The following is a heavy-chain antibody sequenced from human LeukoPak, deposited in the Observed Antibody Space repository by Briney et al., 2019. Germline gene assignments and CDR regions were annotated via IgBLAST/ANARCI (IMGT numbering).Heavy chain of an antibody. D-gene: IGHD3-10*01. Sequence: GGSLRLSCAASGFTFTSHAMHWVRQAPGKGLEWVAVISYDGRNKYYADSVKGRFTISRDNSKNTLYLQMNSLRPEDTAVYYCAKWSLVNYYGMGVWGQGTTVTVSS. CDR3: AKWSLVNYYGMGV. J-gene: IGHJ6*02. CDR2: ISYDGRNK. CDR1: GFTFTSHA. V-gene: IGHV3-30-3*02.